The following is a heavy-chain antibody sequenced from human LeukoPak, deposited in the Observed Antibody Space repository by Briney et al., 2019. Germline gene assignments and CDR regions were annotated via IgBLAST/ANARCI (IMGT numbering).Heavy chain of an antibody. CDR3: AKDRNAYGARLIYYFDY. J-gene: IGHJ4*02. CDR1: GFTFSSYG. D-gene: IGHD4/OR15-4a*01. Sequence: GRSLRLSCAASGFTFSSYGMHWVRQAPGKGLEWVAVISYDGSNKYYADSVKGRFTISRDNSKNTLYLQMNSLRAEDTAVYYCAKDRNAYGARLIYYFDYWGQGTLVTVSS. CDR2: ISYDGSNK. V-gene: IGHV3-30*18.